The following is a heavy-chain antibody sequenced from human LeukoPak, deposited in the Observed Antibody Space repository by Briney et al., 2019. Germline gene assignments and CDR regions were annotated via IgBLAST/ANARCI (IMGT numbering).Heavy chain of an antibody. CDR3: ARSRLYDYGDYGYYYGMDV. Sequence: ASVKVSCKASGYTFTSYYMHWVRQAPGQGLEWMGIINPSGGITSYAQKFQGRVTISVDTSKNQFSLKLSSVTAADTAVYYCARSRLYDYGDYGYYYGMDVWGQGTTVTVSS. CDR1: GYTFTSYY. D-gene: IGHD4-17*01. CDR2: INPSGGIT. V-gene: IGHV1-46*01. J-gene: IGHJ6*02.